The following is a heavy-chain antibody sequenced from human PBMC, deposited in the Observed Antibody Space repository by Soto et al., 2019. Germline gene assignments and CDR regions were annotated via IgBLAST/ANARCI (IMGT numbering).Heavy chain of an antibody. CDR2: ISSSGSTI. V-gene: IGHV3-11*01. CDR3: ARDVVEMATHFAYYYYGMDV. D-gene: IGHD2-2*01. CDR1: GFTFSDYY. Sequence: PGGSLRLSCAASGFTFSDYYMSWIRQAPGKGLEWVSYISSSGSTIYYADSVKGRFTISRDNAKNSLYLQMNSLRAEDTAVYYCARDVVEMATHFAYYYYGMDVWGQGTTVTVSS. J-gene: IGHJ6*02.